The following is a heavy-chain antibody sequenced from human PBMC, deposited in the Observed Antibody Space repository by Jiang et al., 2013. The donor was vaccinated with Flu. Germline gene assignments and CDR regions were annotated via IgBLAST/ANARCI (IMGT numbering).Heavy chain of an antibody. CDR1: GYTFTDYY. CDR3: ARDMSTFYIGNSDNYFYYGLDV. J-gene: IGHJ6*02. CDR2: VNPYSGDT. Sequence: GAEVKKPGASVEVSCKASGYTFTDYYIHWVRQVPGQGLEWMGWVNPYSGDTNSAQKFQGRITMTCDTSITTAYMELSRLTSDDTALYYCARDMSTFYIGNSDNYFYYGLDVVGPGDH. V-gene: IGHV1-2*02. D-gene: IGHD4-23*01.